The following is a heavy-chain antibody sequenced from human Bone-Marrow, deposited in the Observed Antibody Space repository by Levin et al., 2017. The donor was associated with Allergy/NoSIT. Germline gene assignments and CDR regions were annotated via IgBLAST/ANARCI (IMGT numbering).Heavy chain of an antibody. CDR3: ARDSPQRELLWFGELLMFDY. D-gene: IGHD3-10*01. Sequence: GASVKVSCKASGYTFTSYGISWVRQAPGQGLEWMGWISAYNGNTNYAQKLQGRVTMTTDTSTSTAYMELRSLRSDDTAVYYCARDSPQRELLWFGELLMFDYWGQGTLVTVSS. J-gene: IGHJ4*02. CDR1: GYTFTSYG. V-gene: IGHV1-18*01. CDR2: ISAYNGNT.